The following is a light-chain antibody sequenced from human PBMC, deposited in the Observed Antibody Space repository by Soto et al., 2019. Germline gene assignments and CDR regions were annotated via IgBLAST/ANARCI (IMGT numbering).Light chain of an antibody. CDR3: SSYASSTPLL. V-gene: IGLV2-14*03. J-gene: IGLJ2*01. Sequence: QSVLTQPASVSGSPGQSITISCTGTSSDIGGYNYVSWYQQHPGQAPKLMISDVTNRPSGVSNRFSGSKSGNTASLTISGLQTEDEADYYCSSYASSTPLLFGGGTKLTVL. CDR2: DVT. CDR1: SSDIGGYNY.